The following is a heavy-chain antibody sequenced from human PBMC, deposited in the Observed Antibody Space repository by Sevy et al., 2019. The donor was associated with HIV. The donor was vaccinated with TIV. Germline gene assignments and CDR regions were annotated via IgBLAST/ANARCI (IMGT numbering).Heavy chain of an antibody. D-gene: IGHD3-22*01. Sequence: ASVKVSCKASGYTFTGYYIHWGRQAPGLGLEWMGWISPNSGGTNYAQKFQGRVTMTRDTSISTAYMELSRLKSNDTAVYYCTRGPSGFSGSDLAYWGQGTLVTVSS. V-gene: IGHV1-2*02. CDR2: ISPNSGGT. CDR1: GYTFTGYY. CDR3: TRGPSGFSGSDLAY. J-gene: IGHJ4*02.